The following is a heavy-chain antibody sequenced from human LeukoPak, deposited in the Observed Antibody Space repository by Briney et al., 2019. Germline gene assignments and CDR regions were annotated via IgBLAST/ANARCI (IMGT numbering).Heavy chain of an antibody. D-gene: IGHD1-26*01. CDR2: ISGSGGRT. Sequence: GGSLRLSCAVSGFTFSNYGMSWVRQAPGKGLEWVSTISGSGGRTYYADSVKGRFTISRDNSKNTLYLQMNSLRAGDTAVYYCAKAMGATLFDYWGQGTLVTVSS. CDR3: AKAMGATLFDY. J-gene: IGHJ4*02. CDR1: GFTFSNYG. V-gene: IGHV3-23*01.